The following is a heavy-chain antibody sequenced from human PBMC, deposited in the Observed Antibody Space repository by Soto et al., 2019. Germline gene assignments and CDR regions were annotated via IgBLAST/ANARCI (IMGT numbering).Heavy chain of an antibody. V-gene: IGHV3-30-3*01. CDR1: GFTFSSYA. D-gene: IGHD6-6*01. Sequence: QVQLVESGGGVVQPGRSLRLSCAASGFTFSSYAMHWVRQAPGKGLEWVAVISYDGSNKYYADSVKGRFTISRDNSKNTMGLKMASLRAEDTAVYYCAGVKGIGARATGRVGVWGQGTTVTVSS. CDR3: AGVKGIGARATGRVGV. CDR2: ISYDGSNK. J-gene: IGHJ6*02.